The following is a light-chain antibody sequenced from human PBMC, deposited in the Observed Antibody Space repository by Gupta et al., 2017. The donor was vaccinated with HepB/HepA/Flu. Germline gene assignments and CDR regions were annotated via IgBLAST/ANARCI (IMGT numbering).Light chain of an antibody. CDR3: GTWDNDLSVV. V-gene: IGLV1-51*01. CDR2: GNN. Sequence: SVLTQPPSVSAAPEEKVTISCSGSSANIGSNYVSWYQKFPGTAPKLLLYGNNKRPLGTPDRFSGSKSGTSATLGITGLQTGDEADYYCGTWDNDLSVVFGGGTKLTVL. CDR1: SANIGSNY. J-gene: IGLJ2*01.